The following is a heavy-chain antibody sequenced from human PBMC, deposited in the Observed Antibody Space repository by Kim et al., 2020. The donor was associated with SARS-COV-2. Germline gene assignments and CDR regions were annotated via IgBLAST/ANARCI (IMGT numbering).Heavy chain of an antibody. D-gene: IGHD3-10*01. CDR2: IYYSGST. V-gene: IGHV4-31*03. CDR3: ARSALWFGEYHYYYGMDV. J-gene: IGHJ6*02. CDR1: GGSISSGGYY. Sequence: SETLSLTCTVSGGSISSGGYYWSWIRQHPGKGLEWIGYIYYSGSTYYNPSLKSRVTISVDTSKNQFSLKLSSVTAADTAVYYCARSALWFGEYHYYYGMDVWGQGTTVPVSS.